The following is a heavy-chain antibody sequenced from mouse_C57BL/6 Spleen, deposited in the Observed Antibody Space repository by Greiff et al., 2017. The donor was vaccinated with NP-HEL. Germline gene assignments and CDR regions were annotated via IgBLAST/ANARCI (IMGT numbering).Heavy chain of an antibody. CDR2: ISNGGGST. CDR1: GFTFSDYY. J-gene: IGHJ4*01. D-gene: IGHD3-2*02. Sequence: EVKLMESGGGLVQPGGSLKLSCAASGFTFSDYYMYWVRQTPEKRLEWVAYISNGGGSTYYPDTVKGRFTISRDNAKNTLYLQMSRLKSEDTAMYYCARGEWTAQAHYAMDYWGQGTSVTVSS. CDR3: ARGEWTAQAHYAMDY. V-gene: IGHV5-12*01.